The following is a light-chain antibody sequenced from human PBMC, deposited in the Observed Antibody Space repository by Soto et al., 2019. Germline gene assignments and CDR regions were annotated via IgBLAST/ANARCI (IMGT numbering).Light chain of an antibody. CDR2: KAS. CDR3: QQSYSTQWT. CDR1: QTISSW. Sequence: DIQMTQPPSTLSGSVGDRVTITCRASQTISSWLAWYQQKPGKAPKLLIYKASTLKSGVPSRFSGSGSGTEFTLTISSLQPDDFATYYCQQSYSTQWTFGQGTKVDIK. J-gene: IGKJ1*01. V-gene: IGKV1-5*03.